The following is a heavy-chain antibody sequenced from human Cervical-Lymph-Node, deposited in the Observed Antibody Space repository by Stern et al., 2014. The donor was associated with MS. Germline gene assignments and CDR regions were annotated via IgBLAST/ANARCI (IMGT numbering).Heavy chain of an antibody. J-gene: IGHJ4*02. D-gene: IGHD6-19*01. CDR1: GFTFSSYS. CDR2: ISSSSSYI. CDR3: AREPLSHSSGWYVDY. V-gene: IGHV3-21*01. Sequence: EVQLLESGGGLVKPGGSLRLSCAASGFTFSSYSMNWVRQAPGKGLEWVSSISSSSSYIYYADSVKGRFTISRDNAKNSLYLQMNSLRAEDTAVYYCAREPLSHSSGWYVDYWGQGTLVTVSS.